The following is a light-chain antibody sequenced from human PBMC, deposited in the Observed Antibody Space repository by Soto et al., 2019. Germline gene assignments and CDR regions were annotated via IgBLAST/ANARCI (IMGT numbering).Light chain of an antibody. CDR2: DAS. CDR1: QSVSSY. Sequence: EIVLTQSPATLSLSPGERATLSCRASQSVSSYLAWYQQKPGQAPRLLIYDASNRATGIPARFSSSGSGTDFTLTISSLEPEDFAVYYCQHYGNSPTFGQGTKV. CDR3: QHYGNSPT. J-gene: IGKJ1*01. V-gene: IGKV3-11*01.